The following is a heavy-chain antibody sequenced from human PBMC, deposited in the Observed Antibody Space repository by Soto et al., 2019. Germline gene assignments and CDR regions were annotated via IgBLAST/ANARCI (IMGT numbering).Heavy chain of an antibody. CDR3: ARTHYSDRSGTDY. J-gene: IGHJ4*02. CDR2: INHSGST. CDR1: GGSFSGYY. D-gene: IGHD3-22*01. Sequence: SETLSLTCAVYGGSFSGYYWSWIRQPPGKGLEWIGEINHSGSTNYNPSLKSRVTISVDTSKNQFSLNLSSVTAADTAVYYCARTHYSDRSGTDYWGQGTLVTVSS. V-gene: IGHV4-34*01.